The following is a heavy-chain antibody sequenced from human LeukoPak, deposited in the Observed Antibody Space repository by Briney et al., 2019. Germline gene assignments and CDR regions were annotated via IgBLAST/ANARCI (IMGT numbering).Heavy chain of an antibody. V-gene: IGHV5-51*01. CDR2: IYPGNSDT. D-gene: IGHD2-8*02. CDR3: ARRGGVEKFYYYYMDV. CDR1: GSSFSSYW. Sequence: GESLQISCQGSGSSFSSYWIGWVRPLPGKGLEWMGIIYPGNSDTRNSPSFQGQVTISADKSISTAYLQWSRLKASDSAIYYCARRGGVEKFYYYYMDVWGTGTTVTVSS. J-gene: IGHJ6*03.